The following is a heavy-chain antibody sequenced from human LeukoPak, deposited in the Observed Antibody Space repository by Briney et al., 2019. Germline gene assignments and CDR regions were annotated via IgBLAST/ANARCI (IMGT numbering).Heavy chain of an antibody. Sequence: ASVTFSCKPSGYTFTDYYIHWVRRAPGQGLEWMGWINPNSGGSNYAQKFQGRVTMTRDTSISTAYMELSRLRSDDTAVYYCARDIGDNRLDYWGQGTLVTVSS. CDR2: INPNSGGS. CDR1: GYTFTDYY. CDR3: ARDIGDNRLDY. V-gene: IGHV1-2*02. J-gene: IGHJ4*02. D-gene: IGHD2-21*01.